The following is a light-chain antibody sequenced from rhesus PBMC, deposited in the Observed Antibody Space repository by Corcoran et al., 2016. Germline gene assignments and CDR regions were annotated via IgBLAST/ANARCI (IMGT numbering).Light chain of an antibody. CDR1: SSDIGAYNF. CDR2: EVN. V-gene: IGLV2-32*01. Sequence: QAALTQPRSVSGSPGQSVTISCTGTSSDIGAYNFVSWYQKRPGTAPKLMIYEVNKRPSGVSDRFSGSKSGNAASLTISGLQAEDEADYYCCSYAGSYTFYIFGGGARLTVL. CDR3: CSYAGSYTFYI. J-gene: IGLJ1*01.